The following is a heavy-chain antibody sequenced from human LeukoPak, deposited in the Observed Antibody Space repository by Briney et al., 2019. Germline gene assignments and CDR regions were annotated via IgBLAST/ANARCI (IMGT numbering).Heavy chain of an antibody. CDR1: GGSISNYY. J-gene: IGHJ3*02. CDR2: MSSGGTT. V-gene: IGHV4-4*07. CDR3: ARTNLPATQGAFDI. D-gene: IGHD2-2*01. Sequence: SETLSLTCTVSGGSISNYYRSWIRQPVAKGLEYIGRMSSGGTTNYNPSLESRVTMSVDTSKNQFSLNLRSVTAADTAVYYCARTNLPATQGAFDIWGQGTMVTVSS.